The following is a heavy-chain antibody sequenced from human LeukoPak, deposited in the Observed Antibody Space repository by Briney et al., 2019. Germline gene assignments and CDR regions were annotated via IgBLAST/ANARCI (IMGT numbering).Heavy chain of an antibody. CDR3: ARVLQGEWFFDY. V-gene: IGHV3-23*01. Sequence: GGSLRLSGAASGFTFSSYAMSWVRQAPGKGLEWVSAISGSGGSTYYADSVKGRFTISRDNSKNTLCLQMNSLRAEDTAVYYCARVLQGEWFFDYWGQGTLVTVSS. CDR2: ISGSGGST. D-gene: IGHD3-3*01. CDR1: GFTFSSYA. J-gene: IGHJ4*02.